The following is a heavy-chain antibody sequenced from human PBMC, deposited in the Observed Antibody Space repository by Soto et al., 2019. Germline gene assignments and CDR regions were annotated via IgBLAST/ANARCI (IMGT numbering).Heavy chain of an antibody. CDR2: INAGNGNT. CDR1: GYTFTSYA. V-gene: IGHV1-3*01. J-gene: IGHJ3*02. Sequence: ASVKVSCKASGYTFTSYAMHWVRQAPGQRLEWMGWINAGNGNTKYSQKFQGRVTITRDTSASTAYMGLSSLRSEDTAVYYCARGPGGADAFFIWGQGTMVTVSS. D-gene: IGHD3-10*01. CDR3: ARGPGGADAFFI.